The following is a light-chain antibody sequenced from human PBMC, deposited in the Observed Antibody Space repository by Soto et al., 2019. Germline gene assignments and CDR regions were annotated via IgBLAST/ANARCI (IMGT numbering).Light chain of an antibody. CDR2: GAS. Sequence: EIVMTQSPATLSVSPGERATLSCRASQSVRSNLAWYQQKPGQAPRLLIYGASTRATGIPARFSGSGSGTEFTLTISSLQSEDFAVYYCQQYNNWPSMYTFGQGTKLEFK. V-gene: IGKV3-15*01. J-gene: IGKJ2*01. CDR3: QQYNNWPSMYT. CDR1: QSVRSN.